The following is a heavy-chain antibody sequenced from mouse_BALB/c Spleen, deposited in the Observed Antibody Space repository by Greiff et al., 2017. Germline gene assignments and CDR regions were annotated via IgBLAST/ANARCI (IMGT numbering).Heavy chain of an antibody. CDR3: ARHWTATDYFDY. CDR2: ISNGGGST. J-gene: IGHJ2*01. CDR1: GFTFSSYT. V-gene: IGHV5-12-2*01. Sequence: EVQLVESGGGLVQPGGSLKLSCAASGFTFSSYTMSWVRQTPEKRLEWVAYISNGGGSTYYPDTVKGRFTISRENAKNTLYLQMSSLKSEDTAMYYCARHWTATDYFDYWGQGTTLTVSS. D-gene: IGHD1-2*01.